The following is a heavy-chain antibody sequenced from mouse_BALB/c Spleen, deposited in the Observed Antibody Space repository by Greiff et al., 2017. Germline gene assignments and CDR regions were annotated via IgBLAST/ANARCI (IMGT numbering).Heavy chain of an antibody. J-gene: IGHJ3*01. D-gene: IGHD1-1*01. CDR2: IRLKSNNYAT. CDR1: GFTFSNYW. V-gene: IGHV6-6*02. Sequence: EVQRVESGGGLVQPGGSMKLSCVASGFTFSNYWMNWVRQSPEKGLEWVAEIRLKSNNYATHYAESVKGRFTISRDDSKSSVYLQMNNLRAEDTGIYYCTRDYYGSWAYWGQGTLVTVSA. CDR3: TRDYYGSWAY.